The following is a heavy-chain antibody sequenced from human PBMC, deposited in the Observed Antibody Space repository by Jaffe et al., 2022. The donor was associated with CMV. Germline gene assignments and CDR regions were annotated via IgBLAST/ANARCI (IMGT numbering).Heavy chain of an antibody. V-gene: IGHV4-34*01. D-gene: IGHD3-3*01. CDR3: ARGPPVISGEDYGMDV. CDR2: INHWGNS. J-gene: IGHJ6*02. Sequence: QVQLQQWGARLLKPLETLSLTCAVSGGSLSDNYWTWIRQPPGKGLEWIGEINHWGNSNYNPSLKSRLTISIDTSRNQFFLKGTSVTAADTAVYYCARGPPVISGEDYGMDVWGQGTTVTVSS. CDR1: GGSLSDNY.